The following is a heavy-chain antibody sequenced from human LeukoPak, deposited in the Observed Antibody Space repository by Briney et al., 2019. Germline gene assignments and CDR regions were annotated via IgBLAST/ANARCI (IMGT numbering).Heavy chain of an antibody. V-gene: IGHV1-69*05. D-gene: IGHD3-22*01. J-gene: IGHJ6*03. Sequence: GASVKVSCKASGGTFSSYAISWVRQAPGQGLEWMGGIIPIFGTANYAQKFQGRVTITTDESTSTAYMELSSLRSEDTAVYYCARKAESGRDSHYYYYMDVWGKGTTVTVSS. CDR3: ARKAESGRDSHYYYYMDV. CDR2: IIPIFGTA. CDR1: GGTFSSYA.